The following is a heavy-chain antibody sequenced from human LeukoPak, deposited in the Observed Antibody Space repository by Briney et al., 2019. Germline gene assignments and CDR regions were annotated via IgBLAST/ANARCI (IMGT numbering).Heavy chain of an antibody. D-gene: IGHD4-11*01. Sequence: SETLSLTCTVSGGSISSSSYYWGWIRQPPGKGLEWIGSIYYNGSTYYNPSLKSRVTISVDTSKNQFSLKLSSVTAADTAVYYCARVSAVTTFMFNYYMDVWGKGTTVTVSS. CDR1: GGSISSSSYY. J-gene: IGHJ6*03. CDR2: IYYNGST. CDR3: ARVSAVTTFMFNYYMDV. V-gene: IGHV4-39*07.